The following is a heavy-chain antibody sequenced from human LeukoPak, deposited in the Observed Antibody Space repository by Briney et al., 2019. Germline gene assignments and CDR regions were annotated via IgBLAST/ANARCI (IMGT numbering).Heavy chain of an antibody. CDR3: ATDSSNWYFDY. V-gene: IGHV3-9*01. Sequence: GGSLRLSCAASGLTFDDYAMHWVRQAPGKGLEWVSGISWNSGSIGYADSVKGRFTISRDNSKSTLYLQMNSLRADDTAVYYCATDSSNWYFDYWGQGTLVTVSS. CDR1: GLTFDDYA. D-gene: IGHD6-13*01. CDR2: ISWNSGSI. J-gene: IGHJ4*02.